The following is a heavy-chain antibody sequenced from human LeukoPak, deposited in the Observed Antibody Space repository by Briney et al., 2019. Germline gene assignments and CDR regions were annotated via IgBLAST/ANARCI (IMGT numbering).Heavy chain of an antibody. J-gene: IGHJ4*02. CDR3: AKDYSSGWYDY. D-gene: IGHD6-19*01. Sequence: GGSLRLSCAASGFTFSSYAMSWVRQAPGKGLEWVSVISGSSGNTYYADSVKGRFTISRDNPKNTLYLQMNSLRAEDTAVYYCAKDYSSGWYDYWGQGTLVTVSS. V-gene: IGHV3-23*01. CDR2: ISGSSGNT. CDR1: GFTFSSYA.